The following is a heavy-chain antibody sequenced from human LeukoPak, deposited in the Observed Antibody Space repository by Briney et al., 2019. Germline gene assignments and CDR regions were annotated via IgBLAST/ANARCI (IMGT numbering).Heavy chain of an antibody. J-gene: IGHJ5*02. Sequence: GSSVKVSCKASGYTFTSYYMHWVRQAPGQGLEWMGIINPSGGSTSYAQKFQGRVTMTRDTSTSTVYMELSSLRSEDTAVYYCARDRISGGFDPWGQGTLVTVSS. CDR3: ARDRISGGFDP. D-gene: IGHD6-25*01. CDR2: INPSGGST. CDR1: GYTFTSYY. V-gene: IGHV1-46*01.